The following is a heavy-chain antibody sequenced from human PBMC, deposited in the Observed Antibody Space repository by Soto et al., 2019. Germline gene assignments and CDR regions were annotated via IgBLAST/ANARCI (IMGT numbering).Heavy chain of an antibody. D-gene: IGHD6-13*01. V-gene: IGHV2-5*02. CDR1: GFSLSTSGVG. J-gene: IGHJ2*01. CDR2: IYWDDDK. Sequence: QITLKESGPTLVKPTQTLTLTCTFSGFSLSTSGVGVGWIRQPPGKALEWLALIYWDDDKRYSPSLKSRLTIXKXTXXTQVVLTMTNMDPVDTATYYCAHRRAAAENWYFDLWGRGTLVTVSS. CDR3: AHRRAAAENWYFDL.